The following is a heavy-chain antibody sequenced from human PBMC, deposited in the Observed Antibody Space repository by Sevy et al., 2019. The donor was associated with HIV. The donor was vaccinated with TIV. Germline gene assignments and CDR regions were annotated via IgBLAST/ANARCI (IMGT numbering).Heavy chain of an antibody. CDR2: IHYSGSA. Sequence: SETLSLTCTVSGGSISGYYWTWIRQSPGKGLEWIGYIHYSGSANYNPSLEGRVTISGDTSKNQFSLRLTSVTAADTAVYYCARKYSYGSNFDYWGQGTLVTVSS. D-gene: IGHD5-18*01. J-gene: IGHJ4*02. CDR1: GGSISGYY. V-gene: IGHV4-59*01. CDR3: ARKYSYGSNFDY.